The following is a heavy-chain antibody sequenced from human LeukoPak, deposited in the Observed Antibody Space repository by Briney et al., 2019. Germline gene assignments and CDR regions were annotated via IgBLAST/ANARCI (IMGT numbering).Heavy chain of an antibody. Sequence: GGSLRLSCAASGFTFSSYSMNWVRQAPGKRLEWVSSISSSSSYIYYADSVKGRFTISRDNAKNSLYLQMNSLRAEDTAVYYCARDVSYCGGDCYSLYYFDYWGQGTLVTVSS. CDR1: GFTFSSYS. CDR2: ISSSSSYI. D-gene: IGHD2-21*02. CDR3: ARDVSYCGGDCYSLYYFDY. J-gene: IGHJ4*02. V-gene: IGHV3-21*01.